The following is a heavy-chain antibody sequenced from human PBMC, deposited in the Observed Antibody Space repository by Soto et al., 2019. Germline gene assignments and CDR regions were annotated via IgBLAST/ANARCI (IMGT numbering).Heavy chain of an antibody. CDR2: ISAYNGNT. CDR3: AREKVDTIFGVVTNYYYYGMDV. Sequence: ASVKVSCKASGYTFTSYGFSCVRQAPGQGLEWMGWISAYNGNTNYAQKLQGRVTMTTDTSTSTAYMELRSLRSDDTAVYYCAREKVDTIFGVVTNYYYYGMDVWGQGTTVTSP. CDR1: GYTFTSYG. J-gene: IGHJ6*02. V-gene: IGHV1-18*01. D-gene: IGHD3-3*01.